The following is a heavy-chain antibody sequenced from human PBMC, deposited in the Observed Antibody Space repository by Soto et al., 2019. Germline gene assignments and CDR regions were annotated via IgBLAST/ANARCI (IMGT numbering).Heavy chain of an antibody. V-gene: IGHV4-59*01. Sequence: LSLTCTVSGGSITSSYWSWIRRPPGKGLEWIAYIYDTGISGYTPSTSYNPSLKSRVTMSVDTSKSQFSLKLTSVTAADTAVYYCETAEPASFYYGLDVWGQGITVTVSS. CDR2: IYDTGISGYTPST. CDR3: ETAEPASFYYGLDV. CDR1: GGSITSSY. J-gene: IGHJ6*02.